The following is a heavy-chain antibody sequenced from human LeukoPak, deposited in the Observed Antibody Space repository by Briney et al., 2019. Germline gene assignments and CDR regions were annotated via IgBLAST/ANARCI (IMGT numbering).Heavy chain of an antibody. CDR1: GYTFTSYG. CDR3: ACVVRGAFDI. V-gene: IGHV1-46*03. Sequence: ASVMVSCKASGYTFTSYGIGWVRQAPGQGLEWMGIINPSGGSTSYPQKFQGRVTMTRDTSTSTVYMELSSLRSEDTAVYYCACVVRGAFDIWGQGTLVTVSS. CDR2: INPSGGST. D-gene: IGHD2-21*01. J-gene: IGHJ3*02.